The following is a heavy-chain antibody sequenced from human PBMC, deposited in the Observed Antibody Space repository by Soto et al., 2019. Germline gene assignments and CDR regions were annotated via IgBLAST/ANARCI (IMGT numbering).Heavy chain of an antibody. V-gene: IGHV4-31*03. Sequence: QVQLQESGPGLVKPSQTLSLTCTVSGGSISSGGYYWSWLRQHPGKGLEWIGYIYYSGSTYYNPSLKSRVTISVDTSKNQFSLKLSSVTAADTAVYYCARDLAAGEVQAFDIWGQGTMVTVSS. D-gene: IGHD6-25*01. J-gene: IGHJ3*02. CDR2: IYYSGST. CDR3: ARDLAAGEVQAFDI. CDR1: GGSISSGGYY.